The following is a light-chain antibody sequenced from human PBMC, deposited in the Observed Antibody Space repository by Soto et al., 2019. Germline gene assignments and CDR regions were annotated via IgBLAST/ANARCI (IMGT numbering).Light chain of an antibody. Sequence: AIQVTQSPSSLSASVGHRVTITCRTSQDIRGALAWYQQKPGKPPRLLIYDVSTLESGVPSRFSGCSSGTEFALTISSLQPEDFGTYFCQQFNSSPIPFGHGTRLAIK. CDR2: DVS. CDR3: QQFNSSPIP. CDR1: QDIRGA. J-gene: IGKJ5*01. V-gene: IGKV1-13*02.